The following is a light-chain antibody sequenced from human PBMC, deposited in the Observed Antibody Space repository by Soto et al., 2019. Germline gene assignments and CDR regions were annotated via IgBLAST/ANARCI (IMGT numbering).Light chain of an antibody. CDR2: EVV. CDR3: KSYAGSNTYV. V-gene: IGLV2-8*01. CDR1: SSDVGGYNY. J-gene: IGLJ1*01. Sequence: QSALTQPASVSGSPGQSITISCTGTSSDVGGYNYVSWYQQHPGKAPKLMIYEVVQRPSGVPDRFSGSKSGNTASLTVSGLQAADEGDYFCKSYAGSNTYVFGSGTKVTVL.